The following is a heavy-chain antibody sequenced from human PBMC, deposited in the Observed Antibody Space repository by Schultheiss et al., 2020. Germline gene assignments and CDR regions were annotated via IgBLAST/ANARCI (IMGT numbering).Heavy chain of an antibody. D-gene: IGHD3-9*01. Sequence: GESLKISCAASGFTFSSYAMSWVRQAPGKGLEWVSAISGSGGSTYYADSVKGRFTISRDNSKNTLYLQMNSLRAEDTAVYYCARVRGGNRLRYFDWLLSFDYWGQRTLVTVSS. J-gene: IGHJ4*02. CDR1: GFTFSSYA. CDR2: ISGSGGST. V-gene: IGHV3-23*01. CDR3: ARVRGGNRLRYFDWLLSFDY.